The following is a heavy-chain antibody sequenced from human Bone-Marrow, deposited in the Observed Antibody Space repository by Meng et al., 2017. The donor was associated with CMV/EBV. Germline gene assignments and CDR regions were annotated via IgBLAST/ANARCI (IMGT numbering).Heavy chain of an antibody. D-gene: IGHD2-2*01. Sequence: GGSFIGYYSSWIRPPPGKGLEWIGEIHHSRSTNYTPSLQSRVTISVDTSKNQFSLKLSSVTAADTAVYYCAAPRGYCSSTSCSLFDYWGQGTLVTVSS. CDR3: AAPRGYCSSTSCSLFDY. J-gene: IGHJ4*02. V-gene: IGHV4-34*01. CDR1: GGSFIGYY. CDR2: IHHSRST.